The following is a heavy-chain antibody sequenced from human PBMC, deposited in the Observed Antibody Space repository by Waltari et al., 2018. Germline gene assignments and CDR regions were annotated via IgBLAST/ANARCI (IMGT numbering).Heavy chain of an antibody. CDR2: VNHSGST. Sequence: QVQLQQWGAGLLKPSETLSLSCAVYGGSFSGYYWSWIRQPPGKGLEWIGEVNHSGSTYYNPSLKSRVIISVDTSKSQFSLKLSSVTAADTAIYYCARGGQYSSGWNWFFDLWGRGTLVTVSS. CDR1: GGSFSGYY. D-gene: IGHD6-19*01. J-gene: IGHJ2*01. CDR3: ARGGQYSSGWNWFFDL. V-gene: IGHV4-34*01.